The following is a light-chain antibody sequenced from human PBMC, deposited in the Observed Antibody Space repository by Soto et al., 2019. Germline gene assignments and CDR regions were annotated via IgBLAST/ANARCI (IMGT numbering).Light chain of an antibody. J-gene: IGKJ2*01. V-gene: IGKV3-15*01. CDR2: ATA. Sequence: EIVMTQSPATLSVSPGERATLSCRASQSINGNLAWYQRKPGQAPRLLMYATAVRATGLPARFSRSGSGTEFTLNISSLQSEDFAVYYCQQYENWYTFGHGTKLEIK. CDR3: QQYENWYT. CDR1: QSINGN.